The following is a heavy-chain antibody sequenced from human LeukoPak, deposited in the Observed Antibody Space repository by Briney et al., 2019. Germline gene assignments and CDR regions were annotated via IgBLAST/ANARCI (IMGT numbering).Heavy chain of an antibody. CDR3: AKDGHIVVVPAAPRLTFDY. V-gene: IGHV3-23*01. CDR1: GFTFSSYA. J-gene: IGHJ4*02. D-gene: IGHD2-2*01. Sequence: GGSLRLSCAASGFTFSSYAMSWVPRAPGKGWEGASAFSGGGGSTYYADSVKGRFTISRDNSKNTLYLQMNSLRAEDTAVYYCAKDGHIVVVPAAPRLTFDYWGQGTLVTVSS. CDR2: FSGGGGST.